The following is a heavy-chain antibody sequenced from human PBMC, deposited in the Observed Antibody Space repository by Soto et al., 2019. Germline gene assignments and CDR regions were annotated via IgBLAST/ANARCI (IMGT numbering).Heavy chain of an antibody. CDR2: IYWDDDK. CDR3: ALPSGGGSGWSWGAFDI. D-gene: IGHD6-19*01. J-gene: IGHJ3*02. V-gene: IGHV2-5*02. CDR1: GFSLSTSGVG. Sequence: SGPTLVQPTQTLTLTCTFSGFSLSTSGVGVGWIRQPPGKALEWLALIYWDDDKRYSPSLKSRLTITKDTSKNQVVLTMTNMDPVDTATYYCALPSGGGSGWSWGAFDIWGQGTMVTVSS.